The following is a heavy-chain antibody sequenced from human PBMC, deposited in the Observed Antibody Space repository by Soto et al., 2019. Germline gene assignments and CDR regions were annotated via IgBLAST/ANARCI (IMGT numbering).Heavy chain of an antibody. CDR1: GGSISSSSYH. V-gene: IGHV4-39*02. CDR3: ARDQGYDFWSGYQYCPGRYDDYGDDV. CDR2: ISYSGST. Sequence: SETLSLTCTVSGGSISSSSYHWGWIRQPPGKGLEWIGTISYSGSTYYNPSLKSRVTMSLDTSKNQFSLKLSSVTAADTAVYYWARDQGYDFWSGYQYCPGRYDDYGDDVCGQGTTVTVSS. J-gene: IGHJ6*01. D-gene: IGHD3-3*01.